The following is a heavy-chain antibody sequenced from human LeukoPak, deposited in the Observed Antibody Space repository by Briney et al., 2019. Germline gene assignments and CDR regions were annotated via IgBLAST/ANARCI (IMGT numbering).Heavy chain of an antibody. CDR2: INDSGRT. V-gene: IGHV4-34*01. J-gene: IGHJ6*03. D-gene: IGHD1-7*01. CDR3: ARRWNYGRNYYIDV. Sequence: SETLSLTCAVYGGSFSNYYWSWIRQPPGKGLEWTGEINDSGRTNYNPSPMSRVTVSVDTSKKQFSLRLTSVTATDTAVYYCARRWNYGRNYYIDVWGKGATVSVSS. CDR1: GGSFSNYY.